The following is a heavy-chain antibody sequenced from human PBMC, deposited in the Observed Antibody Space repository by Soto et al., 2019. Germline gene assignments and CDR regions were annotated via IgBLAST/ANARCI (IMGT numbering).Heavy chain of an antibody. D-gene: IGHD2-15*01. CDR1: VYTFTGYY. J-gene: IGHJ4*02. Sequence: VXSVKVSFKASVYTFTGYYMHWVRQAPGQGLEWMGWINPNSGGTNYAQKFQGRVTMTRDTSISTAYMELSRLRSDDTAVYYCARVLSHLVVAATLFDYWGQGTLVTVSS. V-gene: IGHV1-2*02. CDR2: INPNSGGT. CDR3: ARVLSHLVVAATLFDY.